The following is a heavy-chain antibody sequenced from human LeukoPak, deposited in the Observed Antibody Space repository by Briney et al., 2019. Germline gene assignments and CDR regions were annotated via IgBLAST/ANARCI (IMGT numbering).Heavy chain of an antibody. Sequence: PSETLSLTCTVSGYSISSGYYWGWIRQPPGKGLEWIGEINHSGSTNYNPSLKSRVTISVDTSKNQFSLKLSSVTAADTAVYHCARFARNYYGSGSYRTERKPRYYFDYWGQGTLVTVSS. J-gene: IGHJ4*02. CDR1: GYSISSGYY. CDR2: INHSGST. D-gene: IGHD3-10*01. V-gene: IGHV4-38-2*02. CDR3: ARFARNYYGSGSYRTERKPRYYFDY.